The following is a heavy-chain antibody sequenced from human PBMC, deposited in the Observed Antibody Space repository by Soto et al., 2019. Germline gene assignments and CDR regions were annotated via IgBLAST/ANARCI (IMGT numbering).Heavy chain of an antibody. J-gene: IGHJ6*02. D-gene: IGHD4-4*01. CDR1: GFTFSSYE. CDR2: ISSSGSTI. Sequence: EVQLVESGGGLVQPGGSLRLSCAASGFTFSSYEMNWVRQAPGKGLEWVSYISSSGSTIYYADSVKGRFTISRDNAKNSLYLQMNSLRAEDTAVYYCAREVMTTVTRNGMDVWGQGTTVTVSS. CDR3: AREVMTTVTRNGMDV. V-gene: IGHV3-48*03.